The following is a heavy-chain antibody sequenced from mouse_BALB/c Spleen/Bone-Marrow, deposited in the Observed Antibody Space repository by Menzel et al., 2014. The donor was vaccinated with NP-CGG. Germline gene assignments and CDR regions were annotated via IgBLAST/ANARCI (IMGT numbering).Heavy chain of an antibody. CDR3: ARYRHYYGCWYFDV. CDR1: GFNIRDTY. V-gene: IGHV14-3*02. J-gene: IGHJ1*01. CDR2: IDPANGNT. D-gene: IGHD1-2*01. Sequence: EVKLMESGAELVKPGASVKLSCTASGFNIRDTYMHWVKQRPEQGLEWIGRIDPANGNTKYDPKFQGKATITADTSSNTAYLQLSSLTSEDTAVYYCARYRHYYGCWYFDVWGAGTTVTVSS.